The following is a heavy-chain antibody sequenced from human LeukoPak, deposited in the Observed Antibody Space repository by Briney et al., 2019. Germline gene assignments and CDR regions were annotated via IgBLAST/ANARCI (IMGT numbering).Heavy chain of an antibody. Sequence: ASVKVSCKASGYTFISYGISWVRQAPGQGLEWMGWISAYNGNTNYAQKLQGRVTMTTDTSTSTAYMELRSLRSDDTAVYYCAREYCSSTSCYRTGDDFDYWGQGTLVTVSS. CDR1: GYTFISYG. CDR3: AREYCSSTSCYRTGDDFDY. D-gene: IGHD2-2*02. J-gene: IGHJ4*02. CDR2: ISAYNGNT. V-gene: IGHV1-18*01.